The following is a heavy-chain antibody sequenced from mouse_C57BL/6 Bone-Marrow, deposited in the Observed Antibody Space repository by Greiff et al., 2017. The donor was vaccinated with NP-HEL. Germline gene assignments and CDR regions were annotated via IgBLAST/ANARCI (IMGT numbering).Heavy chain of an antibody. CDR2: IDPNSGGT. J-gene: IGHJ3*01. V-gene: IGHV1-72*01. CDR3: ARCHYYGSSPAWFAY. CDR1: GYTFTSYW. D-gene: IGHD1-1*01. Sequence: QVQLQQPGAELVKPGASVKLSCKASGYTFTSYWMHWVKQRPGRGLEWIGRIDPNSGGTTYNEKFKSKATLTVDKPSSTAYMQLSSLTSEDSAVYYCARCHYYGSSPAWFAYWGQGTLVTVSA.